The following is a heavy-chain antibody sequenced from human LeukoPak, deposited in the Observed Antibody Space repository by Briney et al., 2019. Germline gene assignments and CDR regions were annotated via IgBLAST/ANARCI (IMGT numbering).Heavy chain of an antibody. CDR1: GFTFSSYP. Sequence: GGSLRLSCAASGFTFSSYPMHWVRQAPGKGLEWVAVISSDGNEKHYADPVEGRFTISRDNSRNTLYLQMNSLRAEDTAVYYCAREGSSGYYPYWGQGFLVTVSS. CDR2: ISSDGNEK. CDR3: AREGSSGYYPY. V-gene: IGHV3-30*04. J-gene: IGHJ4*02. D-gene: IGHD3-22*01.